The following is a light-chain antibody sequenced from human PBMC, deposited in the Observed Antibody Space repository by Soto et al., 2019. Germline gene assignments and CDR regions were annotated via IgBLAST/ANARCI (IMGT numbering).Light chain of an antibody. CDR2: DNN. CDR1: RSNIGNNY. J-gene: IGLJ2*01. V-gene: IGLV1-51*01. CDR3: GTWDSDLNAVV. Sequence: QSVLTQPPSVSAAPGQKVTISCSGSRSNIGNNYVSWYQQLPRTAPKLLIFDNNQRPSGIPDRFSGSKSGTSANLGITGLQTGDEAGYFCGTWDSDLNAVVFGGGTQLTVL.